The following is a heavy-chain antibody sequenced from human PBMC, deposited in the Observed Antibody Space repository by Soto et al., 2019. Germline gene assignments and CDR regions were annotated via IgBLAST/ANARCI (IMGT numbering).Heavy chain of an antibody. Sequence: GGSLRLSCAASEFTFSSYAMAWVRQAPGKGLEWVSSIAGSGGDISYADSVKGRFTISRDNSKNTQYLQMDSLRAEDTAIYYCAKKYRGTYPFDYWGQGTLVTVSS. D-gene: IGHD1-26*01. V-gene: IGHV3-23*01. J-gene: IGHJ4*02. CDR1: EFTFSSYA. CDR2: IAGSGGDI. CDR3: AKKYRGTYPFDY.